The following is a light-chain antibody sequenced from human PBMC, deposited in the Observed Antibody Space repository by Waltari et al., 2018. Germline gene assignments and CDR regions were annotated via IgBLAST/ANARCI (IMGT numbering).Light chain of an antibody. J-gene: IGKJ2*01. CDR1: QSISSW. V-gene: IGKV1-5*03. CDR2: RAS. CDR3: QQYNSYWYT. Sequence: DIQMTKSPSTLSAYVGDRVTITCRASQSISSWLAWYQQKPGKAPKLLIYRASSLESGVPSRFSGSGSGTEFTLTISSLQPDDFATYYCQQYNSYWYTFGQGTKLEI.